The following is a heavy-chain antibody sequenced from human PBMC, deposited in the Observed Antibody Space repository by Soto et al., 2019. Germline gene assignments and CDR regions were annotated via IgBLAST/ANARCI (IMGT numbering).Heavy chain of an antibody. Sequence: PGGSLRLSCTASGFTFGDYAMSWFRQAPGKGLEWVGFIRSKAYGGTTEYAASVKGRFTISRDDSKSIAYLQMNSLKTEDTAVYYCTRARRADYDFWSGYKNWFDPWGQGTLVTVSS. J-gene: IGHJ5*02. V-gene: IGHV3-49*03. CDR1: GFTFGDYA. D-gene: IGHD3-3*01. CDR3: TRARRADYDFWSGYKNWFDP. CDR2: IRSKAYGGTT.